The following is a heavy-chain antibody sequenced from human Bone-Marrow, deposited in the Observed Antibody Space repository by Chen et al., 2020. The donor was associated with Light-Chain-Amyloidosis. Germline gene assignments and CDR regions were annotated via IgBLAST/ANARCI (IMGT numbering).Heavy chain of an antibody. D-gene: IGHD3-10*01. Sequence: QVQLVQSGAEVKKPGASVKVSCTASGYTFTSYDINWVRQATGQGLEWMGWMNPNSGNTGYAQKFQGRVTMTRNTSISTAYMELSSLRSEDTAVYYCARGSYGSGSYYHYYYYGMDVWGQGTTVTVSS. CDR3: ARGSYGSGSYYHYYYYGMDV. CDR1: GYTFTSYD. CDR2: MNPNSGNT. V-gene: IGHV1-8*01. J-gene: IGHJ6*02.